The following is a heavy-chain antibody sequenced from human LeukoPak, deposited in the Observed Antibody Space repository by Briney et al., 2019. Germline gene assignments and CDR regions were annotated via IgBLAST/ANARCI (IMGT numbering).Heavy chain of an antibody. V-gene: IGHV4-61*02. D-gene: IGHD6-13*01. CDR1: GGSISSGSYY. CDR3: ARYRRIEAAAFDP. CDR2: IYTSGST. J-gene: IGHJ5*02. Sequence: SETLSLTCTVSGGSISSGSYYWSWIRQPAGKGLEWIGRIYTSGSTNYNPSLKSRVTISVDTSKNQFSLKLSSVTAADTAVYYCARYRRIEAAAFDPWGQGTLVIVSS.